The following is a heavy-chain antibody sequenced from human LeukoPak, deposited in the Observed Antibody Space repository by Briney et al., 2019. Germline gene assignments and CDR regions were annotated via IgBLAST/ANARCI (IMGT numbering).Heavy chain of an antibody. V-gene: IGHV3-30*02. CDR3: AKDELRYCSSTSCFTFDY. J-gene: IGHJ4*02. CDR2: IPYDGSNK. D-gene: IGHD2-2*02. CDR1: GFTFSSYG. Sequence: GGSLRLSCAASGFTFSSYGMHWVRQAPGKGLEWVAFIPYDGSNKYYADSVKGRFTISRDNSKNTLYLQMNSLRAEDTAVYYCAKDELRYCSSTSCFTFDYWGQGTLVTVSS.